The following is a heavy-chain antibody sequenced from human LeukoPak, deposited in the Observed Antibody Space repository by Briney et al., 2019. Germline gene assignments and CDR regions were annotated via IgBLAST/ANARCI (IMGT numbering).Heavy chain of an antibody. Sequence: GGSLRLSCATSGFTFDNYDMHWVRQAPGKGLSWVAVISYDESKEYYADSVKGRFTVSRDNSKNTLYLQMGNLRPNDTAVYYCTTSQRIAGAEFCWGRGTLVTVSS. CDR3: TTSQRIAGAEFC. CDR2: ISYDESKE. J-gene: IGHJ4*02. V-gene: IGHV3-30-3*01. D-gene: IGHD3/OR15-3a*01. CDR1: GFTFDNYD.